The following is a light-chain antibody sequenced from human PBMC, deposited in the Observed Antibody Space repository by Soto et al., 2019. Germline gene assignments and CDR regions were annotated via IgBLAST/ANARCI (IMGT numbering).Light chain of an antibody. CDR2: QTS. Sequence: DIQLTQSPSILSASVGDRVTITCRASQSIGSWLAWYQQKPGKAPNLLIFQTSTLESGVPSRFSGSGSGTEFNLTISRLLPDDFATYYRQQGETYSTFGQGTKVETK. J-gene: IGKJ1*01. CDR3: QQGETYST. CDR1: QSIGSW. V-gene: IGKV1-5*03.